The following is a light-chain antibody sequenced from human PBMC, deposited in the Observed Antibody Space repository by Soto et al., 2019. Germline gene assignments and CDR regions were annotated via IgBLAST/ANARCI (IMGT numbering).Light chain of an antibody. J-gene: IGLJ1*01. CDR1: SSDVGGYKF. Sequence: QSALTQPASVSGSPGQSITISCTGTSSDVGGYKFVSWYQQHPGKAPKLIIYEVSNRPSGFSNRFSGSKSGNTASLTISGLQAEDEADYYCSSYTSSSTLYVFGTGTKVTVL. CDR2: EVS. CDR3: SSYTSSSTLYV. V-gene: IGLV2-14*01.